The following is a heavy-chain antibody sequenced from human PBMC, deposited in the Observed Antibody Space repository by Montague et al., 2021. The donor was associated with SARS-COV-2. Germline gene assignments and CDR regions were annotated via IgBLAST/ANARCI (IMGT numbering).Heavy chain of an antibody. Sequence: SLRLSCAASGFTFSGYEMNWVRQAPGKGLEWVSYISSSGSTIYYADSVKGRLTISRDNAKNSLYLQMNSLRAEDTAVYYCAREKARITIFGAPRGYMDVWGKGTTVTVSS. CDR1: GFTFSGYE. D-gene: IGHD3-3*01. J-gene: IGHJ6*03. CDR2: ISSSGSTI. V-gene: IGHV3-48*03. CDR3: AREKARITIFGAPRGYMDV.